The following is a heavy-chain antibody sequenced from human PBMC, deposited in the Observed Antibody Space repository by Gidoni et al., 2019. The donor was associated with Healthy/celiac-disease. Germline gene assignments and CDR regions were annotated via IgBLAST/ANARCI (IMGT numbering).Heavy chain of an antibody. J-gene: IGHJ4*02. CDR2: INHSRST. Sequence: QEQLEQRCAGPLKPPETLSLTSAGYGASVSGDNWRWICVPPGKVLELIWAINHSRSTHVSPSLYTRVAISVYTSTSQFSLNLSSVTPTIPAVYYCARDQRIVVVTAVSDLDYWGQGTLVTVSS. CDR1: GASVSGDN. D-gene: IGHD2-21*02. CDR3: ARDQRIVVVTAVSDLDY. V-gene: IGHV4-34*01.